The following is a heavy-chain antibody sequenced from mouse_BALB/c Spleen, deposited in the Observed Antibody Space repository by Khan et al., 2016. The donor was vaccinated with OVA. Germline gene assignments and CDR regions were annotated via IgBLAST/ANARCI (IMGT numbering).Heavy chain of an antibody. CDR3: ARQPYYHYNIMDY. Sequence: QVQLKESGPGLVAPSQSLSITCTISGFSLTNYGVHWVRQPPGKGLEWLVVIWSDGSTTYNSAPKSRLTISNYKSNTQVFLKVNSLHTSDTAVYFCARQPYYHYNIMDYWGQGTSVTVSS. D-gene: IGHD2-4*01. V-gene: IGHV2-6-1*01. J-gene: IGHJ4*01. CDR1: GFSLTNYG. CDR2: IWSDGST.